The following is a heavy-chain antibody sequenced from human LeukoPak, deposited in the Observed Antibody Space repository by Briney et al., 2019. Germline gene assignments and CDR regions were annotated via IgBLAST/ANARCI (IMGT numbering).Heavy chain of an antibody. J-gene: IGHJ4*02. CDR1: GFTLSRNW. CDR3: PRRVVTSKYFDS. D-gene: IGHD3-3*01. Sequence: GGSLRLSCAVSGFTLSRNWMSWVRQAPGKGLEWVATINEDGSVKDYVDSVKGRLTISRDNAKNSLYLQMNSLRAEDTAVYYCPRRVVTSKYFDSWGQGTLVTVSS. CDR2: INEDGSVK. V-gene: IGHV3-7*01.